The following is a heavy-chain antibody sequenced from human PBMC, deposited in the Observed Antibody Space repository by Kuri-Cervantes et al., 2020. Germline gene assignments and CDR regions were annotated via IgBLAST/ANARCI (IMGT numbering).Heavy chain of an antibody. CDR3: ARAPRRGYGYGTTYYFDY. D-gene: IGHD5-18*01. V-gene: IGHV4-30-2*01. Sequence: SQTLSLTCAVPGDSISSGSSSWSWIRQQPGMGLEWIGYVYHTGSTSYSPHIKSLATIPVDRSKNQFSLRVSFVTAADTAVYYCARAPRRGYGYGTTYYFDYWGQGTLVTVSS. CDR2: VYHTGST. CDR1: GDSISSGSSS. J-gene: IGHJ4*02.